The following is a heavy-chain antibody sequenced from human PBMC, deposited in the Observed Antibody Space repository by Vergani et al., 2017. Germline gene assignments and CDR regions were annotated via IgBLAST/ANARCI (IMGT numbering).Heavy chain of an antibody. J-gene: IGHJ5*02. CDR1: GFTFSSYA. D-gene: IGHD3-3*01. CDR2: ISGSGGST. Sequence: EVQLLESGGGLVQPGGSLRLSCAASGFTFSSYAMSWVRQAPGKGLEWVSAISGSGGSTYYADSVKGRLTISRDNSKNTLYLQMNSLRAEDTAVYYCAKETTHYDFWSGYYRGPYSPWGQGTLVTVSS. V-gene: IGHV3-23*01. CDR3: AKETTHYDFWSGYYRGPYSP.